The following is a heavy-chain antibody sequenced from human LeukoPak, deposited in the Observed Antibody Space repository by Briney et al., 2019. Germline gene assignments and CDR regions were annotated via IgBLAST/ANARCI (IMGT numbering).Heavy chain of an antibody. V-gene: IGHV3-21*01. J-gene: IGHJ5*02. CDR3: ARDTPLIPAAFDP. Sequence: GGSLRLSCAASGFTFSSYSMNWVRQAAGKGLEWVSSFSRSPSSIYYPPPVKGLFPISSHNANNSLYLQMNSLRAEDTAVYYCARDTPLIPAAFDPWGQGTLVTVSS. D-gene: IGHD6-13*01. CDR1: GFTFSSYS. CDR2: FSRSPSSI.